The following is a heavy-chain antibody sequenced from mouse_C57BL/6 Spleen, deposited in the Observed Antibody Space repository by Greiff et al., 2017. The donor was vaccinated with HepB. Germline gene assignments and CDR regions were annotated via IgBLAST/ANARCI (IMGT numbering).Heavy chain of an antibody. CDR2: IHPSDSDT. D-gene: IGHD1-1*01. J-gene: IGHJ1*03. CDR3: ARDGTHWYFDV. Sequence: VKQRPGQGLEWIGRIHPSDSDTNYNQKFKGKATLTVDKSSSTAYMQLSSLTSEDSAVYYCARDGTHWYFDVWGTGTTVTVSS. V-gene: IGHV1-74*01.